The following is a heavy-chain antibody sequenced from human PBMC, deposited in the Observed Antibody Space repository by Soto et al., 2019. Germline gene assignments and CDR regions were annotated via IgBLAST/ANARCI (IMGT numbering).Heavy chain of an antibody. V-gene: IGHV4-34*01. J-gene: IGHJ3*02. Sequence: SETLSLACVVSGGSFSTYHYNWIRQSPGKGLEWIGEINHSGNNNYSPSLKSRVTMSLDTSKNQFSLKLTSVTAADTAVYYCARGGSNGWQVAFDIWGQGTMVTVS. D-gene: IGHD6-19*01. CDR2: INHSGNN. CDR3: ARGGSNGWQVAFDI. CDR1: GGSFSTYH.